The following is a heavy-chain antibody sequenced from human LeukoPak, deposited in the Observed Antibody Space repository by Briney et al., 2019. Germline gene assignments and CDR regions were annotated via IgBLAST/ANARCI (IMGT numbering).Heavy chain of an antibody. D-gene: IGHD6-19*01. J-gene: IGHJ5*02. CDR2: ISTSDSTI. CDR1: GFTFSSYE. Sequence: PGGSLRLSCAASGFTFSSYEMNWVRQAPGKGLEWVSYISTSDSTIYHADSVKGRFTISRDNAKSSLYLQMDSLRVEDTGIYYCARDLGTHGGYVDPWGQGTLVTVSS. CDR3: ARDLGTHGGYVDP. V-gene: IGHV3-48*03.